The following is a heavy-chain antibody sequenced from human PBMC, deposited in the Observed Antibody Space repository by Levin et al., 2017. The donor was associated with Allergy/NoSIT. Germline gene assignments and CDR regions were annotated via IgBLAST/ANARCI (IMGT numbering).Heavy chain of an antibody. D-gene: IGHD4-17*01. J-gene: IGHJ4*02. V-gene: IGHV3-7*01. CDR3: ARDPFGDYAFDY. Sequence: GESLKISCAASGFTFSSYWMSWVRQAPGKGLEWVANIKQDGSEKYYVDSVKGRFTISRDNAKNSLYLQMNSLRAEDTAVYYCARDPFGDYAFDYWGQGTLVTVSS. CDR2: IKQDGSEK. CDR1: GFTFSSYW.